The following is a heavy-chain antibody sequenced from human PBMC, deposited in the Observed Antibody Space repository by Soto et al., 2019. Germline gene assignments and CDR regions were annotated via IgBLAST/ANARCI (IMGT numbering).Heavy chain of an antibody. CDR3: ARAFAGFGAYWYFDL. V-gene: IGHV4-59*01. CDR2: GYHSVSI. Sequence: PSETLSLTCTVSGGSITDYYWSWIRQPPGKALEWIGYGYHSVSIHYNPSLKTRVTISVYTSENQFSLRLSSVTAADTAVYYCARAFAGFGAYWYFDLWGRGTLVTVS. J-gene: IGHJ2*01. D-gene: IGHD3-16*01. CDR1: GGSITDYY.